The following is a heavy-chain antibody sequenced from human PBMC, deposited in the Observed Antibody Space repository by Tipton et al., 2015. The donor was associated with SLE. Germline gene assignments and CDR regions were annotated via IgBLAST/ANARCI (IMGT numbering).Heavy chain of an antibody. V-gene: IGHV4-59*03. CDR3: AGLEDPFGIFGVPKGWFDP. D-gene: IGHD3-3*01. J-gene: IGHJ5*02. Sequence: TLSLTCTVSGGSINTFFWSWIRQPPGKGLEWIGYIYCSGSTHYNPSLKSRVTMSVDTSKNQFSLKLTSVTAADTAVYYCAGLEDPFGIFGVPKGWFDPWGQGTLVTVSS. CDR1: GGSINTFF. CDR2: IYCSGST.